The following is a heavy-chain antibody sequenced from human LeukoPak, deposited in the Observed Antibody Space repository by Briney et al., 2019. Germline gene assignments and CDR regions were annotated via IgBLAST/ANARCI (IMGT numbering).Heavy chain of an antibody. V-gene: IGHV1-18*01. J-gene: IGHJ5*02. Sequence: GSVTVSCKASGYTFFSFGINWVRHAPGQGPGWMGWINLFTGDTKYTQKFQGRVTMPTDTSTSTAYVELRSLRSDDTAVYYCARDRWAGLEDCFDPWGQGTLVTVSS. CDR2: INLFTGDT. CDR3: ARDRWAGLEDCFDP. D-gene: IGHD1-26*01. CDR1: GYTFFSFG.